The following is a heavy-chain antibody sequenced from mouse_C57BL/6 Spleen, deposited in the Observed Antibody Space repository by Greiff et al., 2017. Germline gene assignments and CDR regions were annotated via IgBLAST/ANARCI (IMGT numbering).Heavy chain of an antibody. CDR1: GYTFTSYW. J-gene: IGHJ3*01. V-gene: IGHV1-55*01. D-gene: IGHD1-1*01. Sequence: QVQLQQPGAELVKPGASVKMSCKASGYTFTSYWLTWVKQRPGQGLEWIGDIYPGSGGTNYNEKFKSKATLTVDTSSSTAYMQLSSLTSEDSAVYYCAREEHYYGSTWFAYWGQGTLVTVSA. CDR2: IYPGSGGT. CDR3: AREEHYYGSTWFAY.